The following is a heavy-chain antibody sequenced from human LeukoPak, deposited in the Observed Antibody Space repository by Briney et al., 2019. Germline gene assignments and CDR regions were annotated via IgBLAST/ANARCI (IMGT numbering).Heavy chain of an antibody. D-gene: IGHD6-19*01. J-gene: IGHJ4*02. CDR3: ARDSSGWHYLDS. Sequence: GGSLRLSCAASGFTFSAYSMNWVRQAPGKGLEWVSSISSSSVYINYADSVKGRFTISRDNAKNSLYLQMNSLRAEDTAVYYCARDSSGWHYLDSWGQGTLVTVSS. CDR2: ISSSSVYI. V-gene: IGHV3-21*01. CDR1: GFTFSAYS.